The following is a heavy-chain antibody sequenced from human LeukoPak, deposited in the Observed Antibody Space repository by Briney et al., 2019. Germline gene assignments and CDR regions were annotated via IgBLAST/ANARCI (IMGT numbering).Heavy chain of an antibody. Sequence: GGSLRLSCTASGFTFGGAWMTWVRQAPGKGLEWVANIREDGTEKNYVDSVKGRFTISRDNAKNSLFLQMSNLRDDDTAIYYCARHVGISFWGQGTLATVSS. J-gene: IGHJ4*02. V-gene: IGHV3-7*01. CDR3: ARHVGISF. CDR1: GFTFGGAW. CDR2: IREDGTEK. D-gene: IGHD7-27*01.